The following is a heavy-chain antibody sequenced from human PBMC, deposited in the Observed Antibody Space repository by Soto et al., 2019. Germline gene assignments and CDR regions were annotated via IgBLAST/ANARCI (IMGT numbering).Heavy chain of an antibody. J-gene: IGHJ4*02. V-gene: IGHV4-34*01. Sequence: PSETLSLTCAVYGGSFSGYYWSWIRQPPGKGLEWIGEINHSGSTNYNPSLKSRVTISVDTSKNQFSLKLSSVTAADTAVYYCARIRRYDYVWGSYRYRYFDYWGQGTLVTVYS. CDR1: GGSFSGYY. CDR2: INHSGST. D-gene: IGHD3-16*02. CDR3: ARIRRYDYVWGSYRYRYFDY.